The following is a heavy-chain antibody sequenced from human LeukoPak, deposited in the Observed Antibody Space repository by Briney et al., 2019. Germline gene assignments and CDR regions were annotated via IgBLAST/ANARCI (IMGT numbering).Heavy chain of an antibody. D-gene: IGHD6-13*01. Sequence: GGSLRLSCAASGFTFSSSAMSWVRQAPGKGLEWVAVISYDGSNKYYADSVKGRFTISRDNSKNTLYLQMNSLRAEDTAVYYCARSYSSTWDDAFDIWGQGTMVTVSS. CDR1: GFTFSSSA. CDR2: ISYDGSNK. V-gene: IGHV3-30*04. CDR3: ARSYSSTWDDAFDI. J-gene: IGHJ3*02.